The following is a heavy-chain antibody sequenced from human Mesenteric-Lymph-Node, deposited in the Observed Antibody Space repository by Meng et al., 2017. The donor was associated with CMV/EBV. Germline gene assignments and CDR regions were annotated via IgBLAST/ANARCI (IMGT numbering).Heavy chain of an antibody. CDR3: AVGYDSRKVAY. Sequence: GESLKISCVVSGLIASISHMNWVRQAPGKGLEWVSVICTGDTTHYADFVKGRFTISRDDSKNILYLQMNSLRAEDTALYYCAVGYDSRKVAYWGQGTLVTVSS. V-gene: IGHV3-53*01. D-gene: IGHD3-3*01. CDR2: ICTGDTT. J-gene: IGHJ4*02. CDR1: GLIASISH.